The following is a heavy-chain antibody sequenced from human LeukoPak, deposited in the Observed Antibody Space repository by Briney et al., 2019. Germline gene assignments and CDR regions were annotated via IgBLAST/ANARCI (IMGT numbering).Heavy chain of an antibody. D-gene: IGHD3-22*01. Sequence: ASVKVSCKASGYTFTSYSINWVRQAPGQGLEGMGWIDSKTGNPTYAQGFTGRFVFSLDTSVTTAYLQISSLKAEDTAVYYCARDVGYYDSSGYYLGWFDPWGQGTLVTVSS. CDR2: IDSKTGNP. V-gene: IGHV7-4-1*02. CDR1: GYTFTSYS. J-gene: IGHJ5*02. CDR3: ARDVGYYDSSGYYLGWFDP.